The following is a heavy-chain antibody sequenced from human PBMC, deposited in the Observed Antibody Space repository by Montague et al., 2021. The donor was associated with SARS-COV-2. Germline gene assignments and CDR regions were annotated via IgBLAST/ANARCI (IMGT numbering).Heavy chain of an antibody. J-gene: IGHJ3*01. D-gene: IGHD6-19*01. CDR1: GGSISRSSYY. CDR3: ARRESGWVSAFDL. Sequence: SETLSLTCSVSGGSISRSSYYWDWIRQPPGKGLEWIGSIYYSGTTYYNPSLESRVTISVDTSNNQFSVKLTSVTAADTAVYFCARRESGWVSAFDLWGRGTMVTVSS. V-gene: IGHV4-39*01. CDR2: IYYSGTT.